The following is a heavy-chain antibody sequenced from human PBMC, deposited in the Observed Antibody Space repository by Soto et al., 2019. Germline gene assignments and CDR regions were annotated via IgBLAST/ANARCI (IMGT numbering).Heavy chain of an antibody. D-gene: IGHD1-1*01. CDR2: ISAYNGNT. CDR1: GYTFTSYG. Sequence: QVQLVQSGAEVKKPGASVKVSCKASGYTFTSYGISWVRQAPGQGLEWMGWISAYNGNTNYAQKLQGRGTMTTDTSTSTAYMELRSLRSDDTAVYYCARDYRTTTGTTLGYYGMDVWGQGTTVTVSS. J-gene: IGHJ6*02. V-gene: IGHV1-18*01. CDR3: ARDYRTTTGTTLGYYGMDV.